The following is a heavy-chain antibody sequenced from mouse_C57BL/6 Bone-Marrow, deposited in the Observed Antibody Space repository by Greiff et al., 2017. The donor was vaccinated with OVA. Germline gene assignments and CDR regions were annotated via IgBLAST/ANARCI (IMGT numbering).Heavy chain of an antibody. CDR2: INPNNGGT. CDR1: GYTFTDYN. V-gene: IGHV1-18*01. J-gene: IGHJ3*01. D-gene: IGHD2-3*01. Sequence: DVQLQESGPELVKPGASVKIPCKASGYTFTDYNMDWVKQSHGKSLEWIGDINPNNGGTIYNQKFKGKATLTVDKSSSTAYMELRSLTSEDTAVYYCARYYDGYAAWFAYWGQGTLVTVSA. CDR3: ARYYDGYAAWFAY.